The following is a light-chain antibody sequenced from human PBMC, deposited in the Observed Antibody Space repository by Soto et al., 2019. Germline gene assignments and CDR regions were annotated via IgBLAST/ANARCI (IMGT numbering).Light chain of an antibody. CDR2: SAS. Sequence: DIQMTQSPSSVSASLGDTVTITCRASQDINVYLNWYQQKPGEVPKLLIYSASTLYSGVPSRFTGSGSETDFTLTINRLEPEDFALYYCQQYGNSPYTFGQGTKLEIK. CDR3: QQYGNSPYT. CDR1: QDINVY. V-gene: IGKV1-39*01. J-gene: IGKJ2*01.